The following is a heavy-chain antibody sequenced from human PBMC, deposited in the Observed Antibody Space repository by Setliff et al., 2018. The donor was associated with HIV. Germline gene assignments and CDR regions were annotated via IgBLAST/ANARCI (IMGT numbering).Heavy chain of an antibody. CDR3: ARRGMWSYETGGNPTATFDY. CDR1: GGPINSRSYY. J-gene: IGHJ4*02. V-gene: IGHV4-39*01. CDR2: IYFSGTP. D-gene: IGHD2-8*02. Sequence: PSETLSLTCTVSGGPINSRSYYWAWIRQPPGKGLEWVASIYFSGTPYYNPSLKNRVTISVDTSKNQFSLKLSSVTAADTAVYYCARRGMWSYETGGNPTATFDYWGQGVLVTVSS.